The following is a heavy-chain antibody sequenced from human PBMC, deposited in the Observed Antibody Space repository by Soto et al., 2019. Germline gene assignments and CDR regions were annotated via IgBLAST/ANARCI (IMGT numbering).Heavy chain of an antibody. V-gene: IGHV5-10-1*01. D-gene: IGHD2-2*01. CDR3: ARHPMIVVVPAAPHNWFDP. Sequence: GESLKISCKGSGYSFTRYWISWVRQMPGKGLEWMGRIDPSDSYTNYSPSFQGHVTISADKSISTAYLQWSSLKASDTAMYYCARHPMIVVVPAAPHNWFDPWGQGTLVTVSS. J-gene: IGHJ5*02. CDR2: IDPSDSYT. CDR1: GYSFTRYW.